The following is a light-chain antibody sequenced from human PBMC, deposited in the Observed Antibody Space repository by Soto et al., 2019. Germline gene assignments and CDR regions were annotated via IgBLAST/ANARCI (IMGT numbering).Light chain of an antibody. Sequence: EIVLTQSPATLSLSPGERATLSCRASQSVSSYLAWYQQKPGQAPRLLIYDASNRATGIPARFSGSGSGTACTLTISSLEPEDFAVYYCQRRSNWPYTFGQGTTRDI. CDR2: DAS. J-gene: IGKJ2*01. V-gene: IGKV3-11*01. CDR3: QRRSNWPYT. CDR1: QSVSSY.